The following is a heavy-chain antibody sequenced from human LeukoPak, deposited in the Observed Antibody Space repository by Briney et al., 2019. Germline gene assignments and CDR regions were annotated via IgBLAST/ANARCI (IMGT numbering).Heavy chain of an antibody. J-gene: IGHJ5*02. Sequence: GGSLRLSCAASGFTFSSYAMSWVRQAPGKGLEWVSAISASGGTTYYADSVKGRFTISRDNSKNTLYLQVSSLRAEDTAVYYCAKEPREYCSSTSCPNWIDPWGQGTLVTVSS. V-gene: IGHV3-23*01. CDR1: GFTFSSYA. CDR2: ISASGGTT. D-gene: IGHD2-2*01. CDR3: AKEPREYCSSTSCPNWIDP.